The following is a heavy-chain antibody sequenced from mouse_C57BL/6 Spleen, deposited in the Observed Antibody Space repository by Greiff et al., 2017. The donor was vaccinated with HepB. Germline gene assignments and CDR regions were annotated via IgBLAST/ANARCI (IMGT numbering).Heavy chain of an antibody. CDR2: IHPNSGST. J-gene: IGHJ3*01. D-gene: IGHD2-4*01. V-gene: IGHV1-64*01. CDR1: GYTFTSYW. Sequence: QVQLQQPGAELVKPGASVKLSCKASGYTFTSYWMHWVKQRPGQGLEWIGMIHPNSGSTNYNEKFKSKATLTVDKSSSTAYMQLSSLTSEDSAVYYWAREGYDYDVPWFAYWGQGTLVTVSA. CDR3: AREGYDYDVPWFAY.